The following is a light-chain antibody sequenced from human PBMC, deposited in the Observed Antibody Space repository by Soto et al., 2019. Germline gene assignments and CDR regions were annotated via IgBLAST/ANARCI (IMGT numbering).Light chain of an antibody. Sequence: QSVLTQPPSASGTPGQRVTISCSGSSSNFGSNYVYWYQQLPGTAPKLLIYRNNQRPSGVPDRFSGSKSGTSASLAISGLRSEDEAEYYCAAWKDSLSVYTVFGTGTKVTVL. CDR2: RNN. CDR3: AAWKDSLSVYTV. V-gene: IGLV1-47*01. J-gene: IGLJ1*01. CDR1: SSNFGSNY.